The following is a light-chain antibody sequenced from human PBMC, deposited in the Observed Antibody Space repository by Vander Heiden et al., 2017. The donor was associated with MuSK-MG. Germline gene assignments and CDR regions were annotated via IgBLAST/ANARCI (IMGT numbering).Light chain of an antibody. V-gene: IGLV2-14*03. CDR1: SSSVSGYNY. Sequence: QSALTQPASVSGSPGQSITISCTGTSSSVSGYNYVSWYQQHPGKAPKLMIYDVSNRPSGVSNRFSGSKSGNTASLTISGLQAEDEAHYYCSSYTSSSTVVFGGGTKLTVL. CDR2: DVS. J-gene: IGLJ2*01. CDR3: SSYTSSSTVV.